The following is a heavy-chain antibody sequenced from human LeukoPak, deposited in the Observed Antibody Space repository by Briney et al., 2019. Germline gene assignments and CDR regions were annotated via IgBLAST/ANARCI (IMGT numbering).Heavy chain of an antibody. V-gene: IGHV1-8*03. CDR3: ARSDHNSWNAFDI. Sequence: ASVKVSCKASGYTFTSYGISWVRQAPGQGLEWMGWMNPNSANTGYAQKFQGRVTITSDNSISTAYMELTSLRSDDTAVYYCARSDHNSWNAFDIWGQGTMVTVSS. J-gene: IGHJ3*02. CDR1: GYTFTSYG. CDR2: MNPNSANT. D-gene: IGHD6-13*01.